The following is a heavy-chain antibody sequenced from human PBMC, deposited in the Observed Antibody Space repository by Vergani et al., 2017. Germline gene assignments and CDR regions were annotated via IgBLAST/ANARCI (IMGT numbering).Heavy chain of an antibody. J-gene: IGHJ4*02. V-gene: IGHV4-59*01. CDR1: GGSLSGYY. CDR2: VEDSGYF. CDR3: ARAIVSRNPPDYYDN. Sequence: QVQLQASGPGLVRPSETLSLTCTVSGGSLSGYYWNWIRQTPGAGLEWIGYVEDSGYFNYNPSLKTRVSMSADTSNNQFSLMLSSVPVADTAVYYCARAIVSRNPPDYYDNWGQGTLVTVSS. D-gene: IGHD1-14*01.